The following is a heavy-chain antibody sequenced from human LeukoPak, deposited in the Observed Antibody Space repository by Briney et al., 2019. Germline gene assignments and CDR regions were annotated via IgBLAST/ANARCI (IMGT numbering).Heavy chain of an antibody. D-gene: IGHD2-2*01. J-gene: IGHJ6*02. CDR1: GCTFTSYG. V-gene: IGHV1-18*01. Sequence: ASVKVSCKASGCTFTSYGISWVRQAPGQGLEWMGWISAYNGNTNYAQKLQGRVTMTTDTSTSTAYMELRSLRSDDTAVYYCARDGPGVVVVPAASYYYYGMDVWGQGTTVTVSS. CDR3: ARDGPGVVVVPAASYYYYGMDV. CDR2: ISAYNGNT.